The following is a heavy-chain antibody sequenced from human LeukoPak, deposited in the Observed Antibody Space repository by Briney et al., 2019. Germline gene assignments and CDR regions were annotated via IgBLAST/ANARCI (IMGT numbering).Heavy chain of an antibody. CDR1: GFTFSSYS. CDR2: ISSSSSTI. V-gene: IGHV3-48*01. CDR3: ARVRRIPGYSSSWYYFDY. Sequence: SGGSLRLSCAASGFTFSSYSMNWVRQAPGKGLEWVSYISSSSSTIYYTDSVKGRFTISRDNAKNSLYLQMNSLRAEDTAVCYCARVRRIPGYSSSWYYFDYWGQGTLVTVSS. J-gene: IGHJ4*02. D-gene: IGHD6-13*01.